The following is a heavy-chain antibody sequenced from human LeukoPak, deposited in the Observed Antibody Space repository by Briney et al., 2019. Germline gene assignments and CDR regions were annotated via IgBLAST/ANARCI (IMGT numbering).Heavy chain of an antibody. CDR1: GFTFSSHG. CDR3: AKDYTSSWFGPLHY. D-gene: IGHD6-13*01. V-gene: IGHV3-33*06. Sequence: PGRSLRLSCAASGFTFSSHGMHWVRQAPGKGLEWVAVIWYDGTNEYYAESVRGRFTISRDNSHNTLLLQMNSLRAEDTAVYYCAKDYTSSWFGPLHYWGQGTVVTVSS. CDR2: IWYDGTNE. J-gene: IGHJ4*02.